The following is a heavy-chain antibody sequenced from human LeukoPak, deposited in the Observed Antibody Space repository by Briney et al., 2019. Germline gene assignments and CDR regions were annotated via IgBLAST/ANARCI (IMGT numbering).Heavy chain of an antibody. CDR2: VNLQGST. V-gene: IGHV4-4*02. J-gene: IGHJ5*02. Sequence: PSGTLSLTCGVSGGSISNTNWWTWVRQPPGKGLEWIGEVNLQGSTNYNPSLKSRVAISVDKSENHISLKLTSVTAADTAVYYCARDRKLTGYYAPWFDPWGQGTLVTVSS. CDR3: ARDRKLTGYYAPWFDP. D-gene: IGHD3-9*01. CDR1: GGSISNTNW.